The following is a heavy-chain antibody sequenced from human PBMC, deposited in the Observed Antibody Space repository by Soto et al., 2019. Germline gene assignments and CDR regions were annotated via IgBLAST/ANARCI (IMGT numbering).Heavy chain of an antibody. CDR1: GFRFSDFF. Sequence: GGSLRLSCAASGFRFSDFFMDWVRQTPGKGLEWVGRTRNKANSYTTDYAASVKGRFTISRHDSQNSLFLQMNSLKTEDTAVYYCALNYYGLDVLGQGTTVTVSS. V-gene: IGHV3-72*01. CDR2: TRNKANSYTT. J-gene: IGHJ6*02. CDR3: ALNYYGLDV.